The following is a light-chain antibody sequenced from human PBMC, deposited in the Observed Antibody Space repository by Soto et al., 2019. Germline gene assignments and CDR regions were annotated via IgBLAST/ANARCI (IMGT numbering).Light chain of an antibody. CDR2: DAS. CDR1: QSISRW. CDR3: QQYNSYSTWT. J-gene: IGKJ1*01. Sequence: DIQMTQSPSTLSASVGDRVTITCRASQSISRWLAWYQQKPGKAPKILIFDASILKSGVPSRFSGSGSGTEFTLTISGLQPDDFATYYCQQYNSYSTWTFGQGTKVDIK. V-gene: IGKV1-5*01.